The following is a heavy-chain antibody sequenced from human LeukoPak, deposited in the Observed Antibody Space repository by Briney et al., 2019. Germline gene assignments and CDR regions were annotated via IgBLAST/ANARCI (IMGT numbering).Heavy chain of an antibody. CDR2: IIGSGGGT. D-gene: IGHD1-26*01. Sequence: GGSLRLSCGASGLTFSSYAMSWAPQSREEGLEWVSTIIGSGGGTYSAASVKGRFTISRDDSKNTLYLQMNSLRAEDTAVYYCVKDLGRYRNNCFDYWGQGTLVTVSS. CDR3: VKDLGRYRNNCFDY. J-gene: IGHJ4*02. V-gene: IGHV3-23*01. CDR1: GLTFSSYA.